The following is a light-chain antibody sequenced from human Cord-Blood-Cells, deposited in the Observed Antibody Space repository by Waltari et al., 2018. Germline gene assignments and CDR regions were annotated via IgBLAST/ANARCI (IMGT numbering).Light chain of an antibody. CDR2: AAS. CDR1: QGISSY. Sequence: AIRMTQYPSSLSASTGDRVTITCRASQGISSYLAWYQQKPGKAAKLLIYAASTFQSRVPLRFSGSGSGTDFTLTSSCLQSEDFATYYCQQYYTYPFTFGPGTKVDIK. J-gene: IGKJ3*01. CDR3: QQYYTYPFT. V-gene: IGKV1-8*01.